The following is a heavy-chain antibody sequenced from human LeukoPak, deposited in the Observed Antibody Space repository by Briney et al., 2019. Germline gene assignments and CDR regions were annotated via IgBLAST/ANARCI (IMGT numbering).Heavy chain of an antibody. CDR1: GYTFTSYG. CDR3: ARDGSRRANYYYYGMDV. Sequence: SSVKVSCKASGYTFTSYGISWVRQAPGQPLEWMGWITAYNGNTNSAQKLQGRVTMTTDTSTSTAYMELRSLRADDTAVYYCARDGSRRANYYYYGMDVWGQGTTVTVSS. V-gene: IGHV1-18*01. CDR2: ITAYNGNT. J-gene: IGHJ6*02.